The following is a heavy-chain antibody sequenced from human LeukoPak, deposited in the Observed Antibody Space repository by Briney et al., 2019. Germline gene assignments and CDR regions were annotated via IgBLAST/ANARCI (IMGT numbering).Heavy chain of an antibody. CDR3: ARGYSYGYYFDY. CDR2: INHSGST. D-gene: IGHD5-18*01. V-gene: IGHV4-34*01. J-gene: IGHJ4*02. Sequence: PSETLSLTCAVYGGSFSGNYWSWIRQPPGKGLEWIGEINHSGSTNYNPSLKSRVTISVDTSKNQFSLKLSSVTAADTAVYYCARGYSYGYYFDYWGQGTLVTVPS. CDR1: GGSFSGNY.